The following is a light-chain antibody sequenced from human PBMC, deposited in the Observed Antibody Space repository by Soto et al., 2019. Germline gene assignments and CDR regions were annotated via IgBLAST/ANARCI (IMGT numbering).Light chain of an antibody. CDR1: ISDVGGYNF. CDR2: DVS. Sequence: QSALTQPASVSGSPGQSVTISCTGTISDVGGYNFVSWYQQSPGKAPKLMICDVSNRPSGVSNRFSGSKSGNTASLTISVHQAEDEAYYYCSSSTGNNYVFGTGTKVTVL. V-gene: IGLV2-14*03. CDR3: SSSTGNNYV. J-gene: IGLJ1*01.